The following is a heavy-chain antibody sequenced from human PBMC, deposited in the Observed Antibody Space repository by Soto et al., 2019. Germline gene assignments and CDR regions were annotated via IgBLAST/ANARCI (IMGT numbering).Heavy chain of an antibody. CDR3: ARVGVIQLWSRYFDC. CDR2: IYYSGST. J-gene: IGHJ4*02. Sequence: SETLSLTCTVSGGSISSGDYYWSWIRQPPGKGLEWIGYIYYSGSTYYNPSLKSRVTISVDTSKNQFSLKLSSVTAADPALYYCARVGVIQLWSRYFDCWGQGTLVTVSS. D-gene: IGHD5-18*01. CDR1: GGSISSGDYY. V-gene: IGHV4-30-4*01.